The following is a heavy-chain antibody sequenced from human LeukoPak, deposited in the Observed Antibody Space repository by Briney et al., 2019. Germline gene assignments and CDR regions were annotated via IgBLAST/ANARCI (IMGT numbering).Heavy chain of an antibody. CDR3: ARQADIVVVVAGPVVFDL. CDR2: IYHSGST. Sequence: SETLSLTCAVSGGSISSSNWWSWVRQPPGKGLEWIGEIYHSGSTNYNPSLKSRVTISVDKSKNQFSLKLSSVTAADTAVYYCARQADIVVVVAGPVVFDLWGRGTLVTVSS. J-gene: IGHJ2*01. V-gene: IGHV4-4*02. CDR1: GGSISSSNW. D-gene: IGHD2-15*01.